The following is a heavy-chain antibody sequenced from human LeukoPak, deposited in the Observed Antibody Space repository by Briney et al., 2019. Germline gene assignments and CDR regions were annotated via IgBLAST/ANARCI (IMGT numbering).Heavy chain of an antibody. CDR1: GFTLTNSG. J-gene: IGHJ4*02. D-gene: IGHD3-10*01. V-gene: IGHV3-30*19. Sequence: GRSLRLSCAASGFTLTNSGMHWVRQAPGKGLKWVAGISNDGNNKHQGDSVKGRFTISRDTSKTTMYLEMNSLRDEDTAVYYCARDFGGLDGGGLASWGQGNLVTVSS. CDR2: ISNDGNNK. CDR3: ARDFGGLDGGGLAS.